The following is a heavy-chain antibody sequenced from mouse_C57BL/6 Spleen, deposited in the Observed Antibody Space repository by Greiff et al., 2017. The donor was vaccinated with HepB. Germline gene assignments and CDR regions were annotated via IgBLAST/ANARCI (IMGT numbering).Heavy chain of an antibody. V-gene: IGHV1-7*01. CDR1: GYTFTSYW. CDR3: AGRYYCDSSYCYFDV. D-gene: IGHD1-1*01. CDR2: INPSSGYT. J-gene: IGHJ1*03. Sequence: QVQLQQSGAELAKPGASVKLSCKASGYTFTSYWMHWVKQRPGQGLDWIGYINPSSGYTKYNQKFKDKATLTADKSSSTAYMQLNSLTYEDSAVYYCAGRYYCDSSYCYFDVWGTGTTVTVSS.